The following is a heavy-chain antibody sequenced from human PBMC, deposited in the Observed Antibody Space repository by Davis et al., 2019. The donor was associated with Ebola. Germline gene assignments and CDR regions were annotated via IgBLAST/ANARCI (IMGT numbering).Heavy chain of an antibody. Sequence: ASVQVSCKASGYIFSSYGFSWVRQVPGQGLEWMGWIDNNNDNTRYAQKFQGRVIISTDSSTTTTYMELTSLRSDDTAIYFCARDPRYHRDYKRAGTLALDFWGQGTMINVSS. J-gene: IGHJ3*01. CDR2: IDNNNDNT. CDR3: ARDPRYHRDYKRAGTLALDF. D-gene: IGHD4-11*01. V-gene: IGHV1-18*01. CDR1: GYIFSSYG.